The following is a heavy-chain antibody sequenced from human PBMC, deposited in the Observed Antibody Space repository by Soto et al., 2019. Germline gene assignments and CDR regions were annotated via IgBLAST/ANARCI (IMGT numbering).Heavy chain of an antibody. CDR1: GGSVSSGSYY. CDR2: IYYSGST. V-gene: IGHV4-61*01. D-gene: IGHD3-16*02. CDR3: ARVYLYDYVWGSYRYPYYFDY. Sequence: PSETLSLTCTVSGGSVSSGSYYWSWIRQPPGKGLEWIGYIYYSGSTNYNPSLKSRVTISVDTSKNQFSLKLSSVTAADTAVYYCARVYLYDYVWGSYRYPYYFDYWGQGTLVTVSS. J-gene: IGHJ4*02.